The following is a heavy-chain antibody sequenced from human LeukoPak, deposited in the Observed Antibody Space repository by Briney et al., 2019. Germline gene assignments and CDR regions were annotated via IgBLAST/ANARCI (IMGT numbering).Heavy chain of an antibody. CDR1: GLIFRDQY. J-gene: IGHJ4*02. CDR3: ARDHEDTAMATGYFDY. Sequence: GGSLRLSCAASGLIFRDQYVDWVRQAPGKGLEWVAVISYDGSNKYYADSVKGRFTISRDNSKNTLYLQMNSLRAEDTAVYYCARDHEDTAMATGYFDYWGQGTLVTVSS. CDR2: ISYDGSNK. D-gene: IGHD5-18*01. V-gene: IGHV3-30-3*01.